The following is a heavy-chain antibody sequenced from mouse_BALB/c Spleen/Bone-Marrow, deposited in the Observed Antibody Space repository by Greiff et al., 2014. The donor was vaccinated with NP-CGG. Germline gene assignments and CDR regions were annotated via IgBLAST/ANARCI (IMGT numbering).Heavy chain of an antibody. J-gene: IGHJ4*01. CDR1: GFLLNSYG. Sequence: QVQLKESGPGLVQPSQRLSINCTVSGFLLNSYGVHWGCQSPGKGLEGLGVIWRGGSTDYNAAFMSRLSITKDNSKSQVFFKMNSLQADDTAIYYCAKNLRGNYVRAMDSWGQGTSVTVSS. CDR3: AKNLRGNYVRAMDS. D-gene: IGHD2-1*01. V-gene: IGHV2-5*01. CDR2: IWRGGST.